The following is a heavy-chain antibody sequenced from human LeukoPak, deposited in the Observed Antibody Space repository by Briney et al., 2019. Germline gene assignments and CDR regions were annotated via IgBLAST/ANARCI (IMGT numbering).Heavy chain of an antibody. V-gene: IGHV3-74*01. D-gene: IGHD3-9*01. CDR3: AKDPTSVGGRHDWLLDS. J-gene: IGHJ5*02. CDR1: GFTFSPVW. CDR2: IINDGSYT. Sequence: PGGSLRLSCAASGFTFSPVWMHWVRQAPGKGLMWVSHIINDGSYTTYADSVKGRFTISRDNSKNTLYLQMNYLRAEDTAVYYCAKDPTSVGGRHDWLLDSWGQGTLVTVSS.